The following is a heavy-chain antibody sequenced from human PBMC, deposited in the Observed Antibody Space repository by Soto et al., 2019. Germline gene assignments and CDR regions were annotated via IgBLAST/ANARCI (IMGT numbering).Heavy chain of an antibody. CDR3: ARNRAGVPFDN. CDR1: GFTFSDYE. D-gene: IGHD3-10*01. CDR2: MSGPGATV. Sequence: GGSLRLSCAASGFTFSDYEMNWVRQAPGRRLEWISYMSGPGATVYYADSVKGRFTISRDNAWNSLYLQMDSLRVEDTAIYYCARNRAGVPFDNWGQRTLVTVSS. V-gene: IGHV3-48*03. J-gene: IGHJ4*02.